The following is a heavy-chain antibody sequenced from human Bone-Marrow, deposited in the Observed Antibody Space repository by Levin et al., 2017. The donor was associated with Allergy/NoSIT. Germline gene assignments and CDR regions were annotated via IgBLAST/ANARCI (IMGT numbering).Heavy chain of an antibody. CDR1: GFTFRSYV. D-gene: IGHD6-19*01. V-gene: IGHV3-23*01. CDR3: TMRPQAAFFDGWYDGFES. CDR2: IGGNGGST. J-gene: IGHJ4*02. Sequence: QTGGSLRLSCAASGFTFRSYVMSWVRQAPGKGLEWVAAIGGNGGSTYYAASVKGRFTVSRDNSKNTLSLQMNSLRADDTAVYFCTMRPQAAFFDGWYDGFESWGQGTLVSVSS.